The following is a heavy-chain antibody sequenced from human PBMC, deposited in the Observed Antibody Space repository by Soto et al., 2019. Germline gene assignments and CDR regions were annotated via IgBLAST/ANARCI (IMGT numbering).Heavy chain of an antibody. D-gene: IGHD3-10*01. J-gene: IGHJ1*01. CDR1: GGSISSYY. Sequence: QVQLQESGPGLVKPSETLSLTCTVSGGSISSYYWSWIRQPPGKGLEWIGYIYYTGSTNYNPSLTSRVTISVDTSKKQFSLKLSSVTAADSAVYYCARHSRSGWYFQHWGQGTLVTVSS. CDR3: ARHSRSGWYFQH. CDR2: IYYTGST. V-gene: IGHV4-59*08.